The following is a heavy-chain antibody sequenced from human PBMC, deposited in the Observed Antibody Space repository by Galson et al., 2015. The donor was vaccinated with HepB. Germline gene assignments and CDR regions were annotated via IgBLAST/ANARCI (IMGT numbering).Heavy chain of an antibody. Sequence: ETLSLTCTVSGGSVSSGSYYWSWIRQPPGKGLEWIGYIYYSGSTNYNPSLKSRVTTSVDTSKNQFSLKLSSVTAADTAVYYCARDRGYSYGKDAFDIWGQGTMVTVSS. D-gene: IGHD5-18*01. V-gene: IGHV4-61*01. CDR2: IYYSGST. CDR1: GGSVSSGSYY. J-gene: IGHJ3*02. CDR3: ARDRGYSYGKDAFDI.